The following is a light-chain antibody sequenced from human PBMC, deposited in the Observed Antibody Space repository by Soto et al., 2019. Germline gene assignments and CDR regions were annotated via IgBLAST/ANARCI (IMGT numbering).Light chain of an antibody. J-gene: IGLJ2*01. Sequence: QSALTQPASVSGSPGQSITISCTGSSSDVGSYNLVSWYQQLPGEAPKLMIYEGSKRPSGVSNRFSGSKSGNTASLTISGLQAEDEVDYYCCSFERSITLVFGGGTKLTVL. CDR3: CSFERSITLV. CDR2: EGS. V-gene: IGLV2-23*01. CDR1: SSDVGSYNL.